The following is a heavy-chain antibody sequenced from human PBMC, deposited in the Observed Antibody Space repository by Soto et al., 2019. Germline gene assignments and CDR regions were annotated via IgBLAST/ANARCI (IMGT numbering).Heavy chain of an antibody. CDR1: GASIRNTGFY. CDR2: IYSSGST. V-gene: IGHV4-61*08. D-gene: IGHD2-21*02. J-gene: IGHJ3*01. Sequence: QVQLQESGPGLVKPSETLSLTATVSGASIRNTGFYCSWIRQPPGKVLEWIGYIYSSGSTTYNSSLKSRVTISLDTSKNQVSLNLTSVTAADTAMYYCARTTAPRSLDVWGHGTMVSVSS. CDR3: ARTTAPRSLDV.